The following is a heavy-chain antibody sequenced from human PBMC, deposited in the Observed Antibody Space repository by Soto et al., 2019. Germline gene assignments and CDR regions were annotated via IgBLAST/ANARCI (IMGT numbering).Heavy chain of an antibody. Sequence: GGSLRLSCAASGFTFSSYWMHWVRQAPGKGLVWVSRINSDGSSTSYADSVKGGLTIARDNAKNTLYLQMNILRADDTAVYYCARVRYCSSTSCYYYYGMDVWGQGTTVTVSS. J-gene: IGHJ6*02. CDR2: INSDGSST. CDR1: GFTFSSYW. CDR3: ARVRYCSSTSCYYYYGMDV. D-gene: IGHD2-2*01. V-gene: IGHV3-74*01.